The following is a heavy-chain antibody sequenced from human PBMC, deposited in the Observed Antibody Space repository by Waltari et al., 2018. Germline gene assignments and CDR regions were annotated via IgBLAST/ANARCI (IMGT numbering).Heavy chain of an antibody. J-gene: IGHJ6*02. D-gene: IGHD4-17*01. CDR1: GFTFGRYD. CDR3: ARDGGTNGMDV. V-gene: IGHV3-13*01. CDR2: IGTSDDT. Sequence: EVQLVASGGGLVQPGGSLRLPCAAPGFTFGRYDMHWVRQAPGKGLEWVSAIGTSDDTYYPVSVKGRFTISREDAKDSVYRQMNSLRAADTAVYYCARDGGTNGMDVWGQGTTVTVSS.